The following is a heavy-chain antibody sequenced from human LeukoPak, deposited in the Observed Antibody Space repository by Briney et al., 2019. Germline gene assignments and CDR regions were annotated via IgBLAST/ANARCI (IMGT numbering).Heavy chain of an antibody. CDR1: GGSISSYY. V-gene: IGHV4-59*01. CDR2: IYYSGST. CDR3: ARDRNNRDYYYYYMDV. J-gene: IGHJ6*03. D-gene: IGHD2/OR15-2a*01. Sequence: SETLSLTCPVSGGSISSYYWSWIRQPPGKGLEWIGYIYYSGSTNYNPSLKSRVTISVDTSKNQFSLKLSSVTAADTAVYYCARDRNNRDYYYYYMDVWGKGTTVTVSS.